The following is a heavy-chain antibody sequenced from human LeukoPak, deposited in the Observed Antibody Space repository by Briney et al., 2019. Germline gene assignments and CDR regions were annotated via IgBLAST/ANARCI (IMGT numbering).Heavy chain of an antibody. CDR3: ARDPRLTGTTYWYFDL. CDR2: MNNYATSV. CDR1: GFQFSDHF. Sequence: GGSLRLSCAASGFQFSDHFMAWLRQAPGKGLEWVSYMNNYATSVYYADSVEGRFTFSRDNAKQTMFLDMKDLRVEGTAVYYCARDPRLTGTTYWYFDLWGRGTQVSVSS. J-gene: IGHJ2*01. V-gene: IGHV3-11*01. D-gene: IGHD1-14*01.